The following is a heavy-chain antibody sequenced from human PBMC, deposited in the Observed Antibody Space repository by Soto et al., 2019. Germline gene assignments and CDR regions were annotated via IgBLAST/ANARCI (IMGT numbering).Heavy chain of an antibody. CDR3: AKRFAYSSGLDGFDI. CDR1: GFIFSSYA. D-gene: IGHD6-19*01. V-gene: IGHV3-23*01. Sequence: PVGSLRLSCAASGFIFSSYAMSWVRQGPGKGLEWVSGISGSGGTTYYADSVKGRFTISRDNSKNTLYLQMNSLRAEDSAIYYCAKRFAYSSGLDGFDIWGQGTMVTVSS. J-gene: IGHJ3*02. CDR2: ISGSGGTT.